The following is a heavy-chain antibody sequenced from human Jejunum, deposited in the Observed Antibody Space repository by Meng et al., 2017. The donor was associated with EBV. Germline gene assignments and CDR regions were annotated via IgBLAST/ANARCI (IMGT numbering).Heavy chain of an antibody. CDR3: AKDEAVGF. Sequence: EVQLVESGGXRVKLGGSLRLSCAASGFTFSDYTMNWVRQAPGKGLEWVSSISSRSSHIYYADSVKGRFTISRDNGENALYLQMNSLRDEDTAVYYCAKDEAVGFWGQGTLVTVSS. CDR1: GFTFSDYT. V-gene: IGHV3-21*01. J-gene: IGHJ4*02. CDR2: ISSRSSHI.